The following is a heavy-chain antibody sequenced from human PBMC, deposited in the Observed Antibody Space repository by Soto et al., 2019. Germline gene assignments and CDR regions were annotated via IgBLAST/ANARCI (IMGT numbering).Heavy chain of an antibody. V-gene: IGHV3-30*18. J-gene: IGHJ5*02. D-gene: IGHD3-16*01. CDR2: ISYDGSEK. Sequence: QVQLVESGGGVVQPGRSLRLSCAASGFTFSSYGMHWVRQAPGKGLEWVAVISYDGSEKFYADSVKGRFTISRDDSKNTLYLQMNNLRAVDSAVYYCAKTAGYDYVWGSSGLDPWGQGTLVTVSS. CDR1: GFTFSSYG. CDR3: AKTAGYDYVWGSSGLDP.